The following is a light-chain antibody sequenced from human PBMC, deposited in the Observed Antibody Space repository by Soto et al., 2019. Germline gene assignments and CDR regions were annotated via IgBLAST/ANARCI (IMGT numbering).Light chain of an antibody. J-gene: IGKJ5*01. V-gene: IGKV3-11*01. CDR1: QSVRSY. Sequence: EIVLTQSLATLSLSPGERATLSCRASQSVRSYLAWYQQKPGQAPRLLIHDASSRATGIPARFSGSGSGTDFTLTISSLEPEDFAVYYCQQRTNWPSSTFGQGTRLEIK. CDR2: DAS. CDR3: QQRTNWPSST.